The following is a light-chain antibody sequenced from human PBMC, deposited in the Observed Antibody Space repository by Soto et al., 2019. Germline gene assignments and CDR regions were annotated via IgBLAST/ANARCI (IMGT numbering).Light chain of an antibody. CDR1: SSDIGAYKY. J-gene: IGLJ2*01. Sequence: QSALTQPASVSGSPGQSITISCAGTSSDIGAYKYVSWYQQHPGKAPTLVIYDVSNRPSGVSNRFSGSKSGNTASLTISGLQADDEADYYCCSYAGNSAFVFGGGTKVTVL. V-gene: IGLV2-14*01. CDR2: DVS. CDR3: CSYAGNSAFV.